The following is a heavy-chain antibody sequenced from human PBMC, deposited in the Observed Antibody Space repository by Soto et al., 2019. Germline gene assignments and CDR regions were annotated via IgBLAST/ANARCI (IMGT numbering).Heavy chain of an antibody. Sequence: GGSLRLSCAASGFTFSSYWMSWVRQAPGKGLEWVANIKQDGSEKYYVDSVKGRFTISRDNAKNSLYLQMNSLRAEDTAVYYCARGNDILTGYYPPYYYMDVWGKGTTVTVSS. CDR2: IKQDGSEK. V-gene: IGHV3-7*01. CDR3: ARGNDILTGYYPPYYYMDV. J-gene: IGHJ6*03. D-gene: IGHD3-9*01. CDR1: GFTFSSYW.